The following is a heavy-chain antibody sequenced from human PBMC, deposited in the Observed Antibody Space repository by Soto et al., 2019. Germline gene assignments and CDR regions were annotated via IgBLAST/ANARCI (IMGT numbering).Heavy chain of an antibody. Sequence: QVQLVQSGAEVKKPGSSVKVSCKASGGTFSSYFINWVRQAPGQGLEWMGEIIPLFGTANYAQKFQGRVTIAADESTSTAYMELSSLRSEDTAVYYCARDGGRHSGGIDYWGQGTLVTVSS. CDR3: ARDGGRHSGGIDY. D-gene: IGHD1-26*01. CDR2: IIPLFGTA. V-gene: IGHV1-69*01. J-gene: IGHJ4*02. CDR1: GGTFSSYF.